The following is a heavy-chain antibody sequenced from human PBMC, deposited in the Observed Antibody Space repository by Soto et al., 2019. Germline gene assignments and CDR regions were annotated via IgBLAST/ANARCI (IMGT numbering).Heavy chain of an antibody. J-gene: IGHJ3*02. CDR3: ARVWGGAFDI. CDR1: GGSISSYY. Sequence: TSEPLSLTCTVSGGSISSYYWSWIRQPPGKGLEWIGYIYYSGSTNYNPSLKSRVTISVDTSKNQFSLKLSSVTAADTAVYYCARVWGGAFDIWGQGTMVTVS. D-gene: IGHD3-10*01. CDR2: IYYSGST. V-gene: IGHV4-59*01.